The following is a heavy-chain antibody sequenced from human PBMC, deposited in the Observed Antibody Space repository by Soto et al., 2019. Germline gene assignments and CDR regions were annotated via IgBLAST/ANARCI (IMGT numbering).Heavy chain of an antibody. V-gene: IGHV3-23*01. CDR2: ISGSGGST. CDR3: PKAHVGILDY. J-gene: IGHJ4*02. CDR1: GLPFSSYA. Sequence: AGSMSLSCAASGLPFSSYAMSWVRQAPGKGLEWVSAISGSGGSTYYADSVKGRFTISRDNSKNTLYLQMNSLRAEDTAVYYRPKAHVGILDYRGQGTLVTVSS. D-gene: IGHD3-3*02.